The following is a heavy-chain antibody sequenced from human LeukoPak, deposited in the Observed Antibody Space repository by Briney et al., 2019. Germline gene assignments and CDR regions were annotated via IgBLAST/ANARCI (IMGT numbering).Heavy chain of an antibody. D-gene: IGHD3-10*01. J-gene: IGHJ4*02. CDR2: INTNGDST. V-gene: IGHV3-64D*09. CDR3: VKDLRGGGYYTSFDS. Sequence: GGSLRLSCSASGFTFSTYAMHWGRQAPWKGLEYVSAINTNGDSTYNADSVQGRFTISKDNSQNTLYLQMSSLRTEDTAVYYCVKDLRGGGYYTSFDSWGQGTLVTVSS. CDR1: GFTFSTYA.